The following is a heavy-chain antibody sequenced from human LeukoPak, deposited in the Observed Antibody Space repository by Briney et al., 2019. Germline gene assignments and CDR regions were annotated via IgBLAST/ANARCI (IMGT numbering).Heavy chain of an antibody. D-gene: IGHD3-10*01. J-gene: IGHJ4*02. CDR3: ARESSDYGSGSYPDY. Sequence: PSETLSLTCTVSGGSISSYYWSWIRQPAGKGLERIGRIYTSGSTNYNPSLKSRVTISVDTSKNQFSLKLSSVTAADTAVYYCARESSDYGSGSYPDYWGQGTLVTVSS. CDR1: GGSISSYY. V-gene: IGHV4-4*07. CDR2: IYTSGST.